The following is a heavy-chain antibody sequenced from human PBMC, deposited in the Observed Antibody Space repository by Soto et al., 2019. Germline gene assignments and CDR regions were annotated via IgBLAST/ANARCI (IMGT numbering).Heavy chain of an antibody. V-gene: IGHV1-8*01. D-gene: IGHD3-22*01. CDR3: ARGPVSSGYYFTDY. J-gene: IGHJ4*02. CDR1: GYTFTSYD. CDR2: MNPNSGNT. Sequence: QVQLVQSGAEVKKPGASVKVSCKASGYTFTSYDINWVRQATGQGLEWMGWMNPNSGNTGYAQKFQGRVTMTRNTSITKAYMELSSLRSEDTAVYYCARGPVSSGYYFTDYWGQGTLVTVSS.